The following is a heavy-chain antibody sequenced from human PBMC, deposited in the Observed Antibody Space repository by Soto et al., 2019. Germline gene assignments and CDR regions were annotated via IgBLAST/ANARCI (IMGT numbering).Heavy chain of an antibody. Sequence: EVQLVESGGGLVQPGGSLKLSCAASGFTFSGSAMHWVRQASGKGLEWVGRIRSKANSYATAYAASVKGRFTISRDDSRYTAYLQMNNLKTEDTAVYDCTSLPRIVGATRDFDYWGQGTLVTVSS. D-gene: IGHD1-26*01. V-gene: IGHV3-73*02. CDR2: IRSKANSYAT. J-gene: IGHJ4*02. CDR3: TSLPRIVGATRDFDY. CDR1: GFTFSGSA.